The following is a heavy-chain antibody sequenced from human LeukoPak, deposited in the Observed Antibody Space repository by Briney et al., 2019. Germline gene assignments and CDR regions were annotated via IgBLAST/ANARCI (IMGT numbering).Heavy chain of an antibody. D-gene: IGHD3-16*02. Sequence: SETLSLTCAVSGGSISSGGYSWSWIRQPPGKGLEWIGYIYHSGSTYYNPSLKSRVTISVDTSKNQFSLKLSSVTAADTAVYYCASRRRITYGGVIVDYWGQGTLVTVSS. J-gene: IGHJ4*02. CDR2: IYHSGST. V-gene: IGHV4-30-2*05. CDR1: GGSISSGGYS. CDR3: ASRRRITYGGVIVDY.